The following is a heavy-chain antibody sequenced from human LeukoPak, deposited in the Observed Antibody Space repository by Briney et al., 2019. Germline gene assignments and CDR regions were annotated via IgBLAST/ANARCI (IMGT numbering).Heavy chain of an antibody. CDR1: GFTFSSYG. D-gene: IGHD2-2*01. J-gene: IGHJ4*02. CDR3: AKDPRPIVVVPAAKVDY. CDR2: IRYDGSNE. V-gene: IGHV3-30*02. Sequence: GGSLRLSCAASGFTFSSYGMHWVRQAPGKGLEWVAFIRYDGSNEYYADSVKGRFTISRDNSKNTLYLQMNSLRAEDTAVYYCAKDPRPIVVVPAAKVDYWGQGTLVTVSS.